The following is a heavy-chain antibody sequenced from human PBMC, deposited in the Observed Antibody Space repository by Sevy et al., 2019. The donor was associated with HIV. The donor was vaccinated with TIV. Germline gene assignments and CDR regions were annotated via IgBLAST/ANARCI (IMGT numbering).Heavy chain of an antibody. CDR1: GFTLSSYW. V-gene: IGHV3-7*01. D-gene: IGHD4-17*01. CDR3: MPTVTTVDY. CDR2: IKQDGSEK. J-gene: IGHJ4*02. Sequence: GESLKISCAASGFTLSSYWMNWVRQAPGKGLEWVANIKQDGSEKYHVDSVKGRFTISRDNAKNSLYLQMNNLRAEDTAVYYCMPTVTTVDYWGQGTLVTVSS.